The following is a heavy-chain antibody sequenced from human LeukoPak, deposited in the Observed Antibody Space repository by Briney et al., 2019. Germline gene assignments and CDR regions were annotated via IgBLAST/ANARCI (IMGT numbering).Heavy chain of an antibody. V-gene: IGHV4-38-2*02. J-gene: IGHJ4*02. CDR1: GYSISSGYY. CDR2: IYHSGST. CDR3: ARVGYFDWLSLFDY. Sequence: SETLSLTCTVSGYSISSGYYWGWIRQPPGKGLEWIGSIYHSGSTYYNPSLKSRVTISVDTSKNQFSLKLSSVTAADTAVYYCARVGYFDWLSLFDYWGQGTLVTVSS. D-gene: IGHD3-9*01.